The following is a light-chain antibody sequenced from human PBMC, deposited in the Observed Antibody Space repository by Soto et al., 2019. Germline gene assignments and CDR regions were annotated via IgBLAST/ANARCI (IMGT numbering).Light chain of an antibody. Sequence: QSVSTQPPSASGTPGQRVTISCSGSSSNIGSNYVYWYQQLPGTVPQLLIYRNSERPSGVPDRFSGSKSGTSASLAISGLRSEDEADYYCAAWDDSLSGVVFGGGTKVTVL. J-gene: IGLJ2*01. CDR1: SSNIGSNY. CDR2: RNS. V-gene: IGLV1-47*01. CDR3: AAWDDSLSGVV.